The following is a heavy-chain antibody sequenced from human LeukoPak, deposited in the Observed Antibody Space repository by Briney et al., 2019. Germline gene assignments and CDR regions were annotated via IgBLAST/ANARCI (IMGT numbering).Heavy chain of an antibody. V-gene: IGHV1-46*01. J-gene: IGHJ1*01. CDR2: INPSGGAT. CDR1: GYTFTSYY. Sequence: ASVKVSCKASGYTFTSYYMYWVRQAPGQGLEWMGIINPSGGATSYAQKFQGRVTMTRDTSTSTVYMELSSLRSEDTAVYYCARDRNPNYGSGRAPIQHWGQGTLVTVSS. CDR3: ARDRNPNYGSGRAPIQH. D-gene: IGHD3-10*01.